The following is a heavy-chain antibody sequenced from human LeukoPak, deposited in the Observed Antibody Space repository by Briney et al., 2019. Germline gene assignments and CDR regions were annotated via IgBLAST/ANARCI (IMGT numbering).Heavy chain of an antibody. J-gene: IGHJ4*02. V-gene: IGHV3-48*04. Sequence: RSGGSLRLSCAASGFTFSSYSMNWVRQAPGKGLEWVSYISSSSSTIYYADSVKGRFTISRDNAKNSLYLQMNSLRAEDTAVYYCARENKVGYSYAGDCWGQGTLVTVSS. CDR1: GFTFSSYS. D-gene: IGHD5-18*01. CDR2: ISSSSSTI. CDR3: ARENKVGYSYAGDC.